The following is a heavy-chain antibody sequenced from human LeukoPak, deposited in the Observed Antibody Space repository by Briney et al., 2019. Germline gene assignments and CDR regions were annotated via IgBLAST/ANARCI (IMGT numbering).Heavy chain of an antibody. V-gene: IGHV4-30-4*08. CDR1: GGSISSGDYY. CDR2: IYYSGST. CDR3: ARSVGRGVYYDSSAYLDY. Sequence: SQTLSLTCTVSGGSISSGDYYWRWIRQPPGKGLEWIGYIYYSGSTYYHPSLKSRVTISVDTSKNQFSLTLTSVTAADTAVHYCARSVGRGVYYDSSAYLDYWGQGTPVTVSP. J-gene: IGHJ4*02. D-gene: IGHD3-22*01.